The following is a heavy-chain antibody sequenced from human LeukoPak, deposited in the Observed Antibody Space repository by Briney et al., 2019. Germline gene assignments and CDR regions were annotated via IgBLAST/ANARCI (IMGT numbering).Heavy chain of an antibody. J-gene: IGHJ4*02. D-gene: IGHD6-13*01. CDR2: MNPNSGNT. CDR1: GYTFTSYD. CDR3: ARRIAAAGTTLGY. V-gene: IGHV1-8*01. Sequence: ASVTVSCKASGYTFTSYDINWVRQAPGQGLEWMGWMNPNSGNTGYAQKFQGRVTMTRNTSISTAYVEVSSLGSEDTAVYYCARRIAAAGTTLGYWGQGTLVTVSS.